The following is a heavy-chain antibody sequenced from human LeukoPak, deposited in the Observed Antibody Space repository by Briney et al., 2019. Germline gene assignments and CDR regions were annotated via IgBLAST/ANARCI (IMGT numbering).Heavy chain of an antibody. V-gene: IGHV1-46*01. CDR3: GRGYSSSYRIDY. Sequence: ASVKVSCKASGYTFTNYYMHWVRQAPGQGLEWMGVINPSGDSTRYEQKFQDRVTMTRETSTRTVYMELSSLRSEDTAVYYCGRGYSSSYRIDYWGQGTLVTVSS. CDR1: GYTFTNYY. D-gene: IGHD6-19*01. J-gene: IGHJ4*02. CDR2: INPSGDST.